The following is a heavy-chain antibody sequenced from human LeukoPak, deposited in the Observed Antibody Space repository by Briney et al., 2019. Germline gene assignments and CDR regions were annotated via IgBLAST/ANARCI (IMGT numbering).Heavy chain of an antibody. CDR2: ISYDGSNK. CDR1: GFTFSSYA. CDR3: ARGGPTIAARPPPSY. D-gene: IGHD6-6*01. J-gene: IGHJ4*02. Sequence: GGSLRLSCAASGFTFSSYAMHWVRQAPGKGLEWVAVISYDGSNKYYADSVKGRFTISRDNSKNTLYLQMNSLRAEDTAVYYCARGGPTIAARPPPSYWGQGTLVTVSS. V-gene: IGHV3-30-3*01.